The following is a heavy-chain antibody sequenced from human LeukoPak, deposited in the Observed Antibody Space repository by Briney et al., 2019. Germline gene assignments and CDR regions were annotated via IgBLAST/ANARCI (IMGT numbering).Heavy chain of an antibody. CDR2: RSFDRKVK. CDR3: ARDLTRGVPDYFDN. V-gene: IGHV3-30*04. Sequence: GRSLTLSCAPSGFTFSRLPLRWARQAPGKGRDCVGFRSFDRKVKHYADSVQGRFIISRDDSTNTLSLQMNSLRPDDTAIYYCARDLTRGVPDYFDNWGQGTLVTVSS. CDR1: GFTFSRLP. J-gene: IGHJ4*02. D-gene: IGHD3-9*01.